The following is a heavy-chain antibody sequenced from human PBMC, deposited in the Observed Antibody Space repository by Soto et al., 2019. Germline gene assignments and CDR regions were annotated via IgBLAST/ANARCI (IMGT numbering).Heavy chain of an antibody. CDR2: MNPNCGNT. D-gene: IGHD3-16*01. V-gene: IGHV1-8*01. CDR1: GYTFTSYD. CDR3: ARASCGGGVDDYYYGMDV. Sequence: ASVKVSCKASGYTFTSYDINWVRQATGQGLEWMGWMNPNCGNTDYAQKFQGRVTMTRNTSISTAYMELSSLRSEDTAVYYCARASCGGGVDDYYYGMDVWGQGTMVTVSS. J-gene: IGHJ6*02.